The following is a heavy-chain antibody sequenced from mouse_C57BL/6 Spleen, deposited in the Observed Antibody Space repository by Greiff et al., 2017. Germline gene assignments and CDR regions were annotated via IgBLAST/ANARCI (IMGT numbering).Heavy chain of an antibody. CDR2: INPSSGYT. Sequence: QVHVKQSGAELAKPGASVKLSCKASGYTFTSYWMHWVKQRPGQGLEWIGYINPSSGYTKYNQKFKDTATLTADKSSRPAYMQLSSRTDEDSAVYYCARGDYGSSWFAYWGQGTLVTVSA. D-gene: IGHD1-1*01. J-gene: IGHJ3*01. V-gene: IGHV1-7*01. CDR1: GYTFTSYW. CDR3: ARGDYGSSWFAY.